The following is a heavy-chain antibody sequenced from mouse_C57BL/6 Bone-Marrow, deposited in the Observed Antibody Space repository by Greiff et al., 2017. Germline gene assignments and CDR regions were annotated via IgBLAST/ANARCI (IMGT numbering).Heavy chain of an antibody. D-gene: IGHD2-4*01. CDR3: GRDRRDYDWFAY. CDR2: IRSKSSNYAT. CDR1: GFTFNTYA. Sequence: EVQVVESGGGLVQPKGSLKLSCAASGFTFNTYAMPWVRPAPGKGLEWVGRIRSKSSNYATYYADSVKDRFTISRDASQSMLYLQMNNLKNEDTAKYYGGRDRRDYDWFAYWGQGTLVTVSA. J-gene: IGHJ3*01. V-gene: IGHV10-3*01.